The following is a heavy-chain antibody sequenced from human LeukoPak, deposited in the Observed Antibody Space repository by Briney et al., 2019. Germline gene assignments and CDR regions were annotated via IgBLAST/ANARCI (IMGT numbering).Heavy chain of an antibody. V-gene: IGHV3-43*01. CDR3: AKDGCGNYDY. Sequence: GGSLRLSCAASGFTFDDYTMHWVRDVPGKGLEWVSLISGHGDSTYYADSVKGRFTISRDNSKNSLYLQMNSLRTEDTALYYCAKDGCGNYDYWGQGTLVTVSS. D-gene: IGHD4-11*01. CDR2: ISGHGDST. J-gene: IGHJ4*02. CDR1: GFTFDDYT.